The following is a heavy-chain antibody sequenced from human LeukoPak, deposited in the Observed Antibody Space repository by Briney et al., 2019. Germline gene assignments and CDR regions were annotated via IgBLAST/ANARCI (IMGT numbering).Heavy chain of an antibody. CDR3: ARGGAARPDY. Sequence: GGSLRLSCAASGFTFSNYGMDWVRQAPGKGLEWVSYISASSGSIYYADSVKGRFTISRDNAKNSLFLQMNSLRAEDTAVYYCARGGAARPDYWGQGSLVTVSS. V-gene: IGHV3-48*04. J-gene: IGHJ4*02. CDR2: ISASSGSI. CDR1: GFTFSNYG. D-gene: IGHD6-6*01.